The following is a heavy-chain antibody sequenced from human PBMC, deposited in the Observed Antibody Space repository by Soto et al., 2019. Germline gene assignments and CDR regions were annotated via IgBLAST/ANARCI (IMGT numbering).Heavy chain of an antibody. CDR2: ITGTGSNT. Sequence: VQLLESGGGLVKPGGSLRLSCAASGFTFRSYVMSWVRQAPGKGLEWLSTITGTGSNTYYADSVRGRFAISRDNSKDTLYLQMDSLGAEDTAVYYCGKMAWLGDLPGHDFWGQGTLVPVSS. V-gene: IGHV3-23*01. D-gene: IGHD3-10*01. CDR1: GFTFRSYV. J-gene: IGHJ4*02. CDR3: GKMAWLGDLPGHDF.